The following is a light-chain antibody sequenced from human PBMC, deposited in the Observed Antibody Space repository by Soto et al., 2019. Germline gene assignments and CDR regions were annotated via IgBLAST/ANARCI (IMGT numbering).Light chain of an antibody. J-gene: IGKJ1*01. V-gene: IGKV3-15*01. CDR2: GAS. CDR3: QQYNDWWT. Sequence: VLRQSPGTLSLSPGERATLSCRASQSVSTSFLAWYQQKPGQAPRLLIYGASARATDVPARFSGSGSGTEFTLTISSLQSEDFAVYYCQQYNDWWTFGQGTKVDI. CDR1: QSVSTS.